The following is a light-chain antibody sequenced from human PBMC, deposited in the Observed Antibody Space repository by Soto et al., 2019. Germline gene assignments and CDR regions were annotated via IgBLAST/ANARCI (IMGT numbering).Light chain of an antibody. CDR2: LNSDGSH. CDR1: SGHSSYA. V-gene: IGLV4-69*01. CDR3: QTCGTGIQV. Sequence: QSVLTQSPSASASLGASVKLTCTLSSGHSSYAIAWHQQQPEKGPRYLMKLNSDGSHNKGDGIPDRFSGSSSGAERYLTISSLQSEDEADYYCQTCGTGIQVFGGGTKLTVL. J-gene: IGLJ2*01.